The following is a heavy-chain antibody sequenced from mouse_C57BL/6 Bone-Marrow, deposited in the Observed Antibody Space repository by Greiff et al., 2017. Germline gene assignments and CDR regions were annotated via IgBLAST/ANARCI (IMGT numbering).Heavy chain of an antibody. D-gene: IGHD5-1*01. CDR2: FHTYNDDN. CDR1: GYTFTTYS. CDR3: ARSSTYFNYFDD. Sequence: QVQLKQSGAELVKPGASVKMSCTASGYTFTTYSIEWMKQNPGKSLEWIGNFHTYNDDNKYNEKFTGKATLTVEKSSNTVYLELSRLTSDDSAVYYCARSSTYFNYFDDWGKGTTLTVSS. J-gene: IGHJ2*01. V-gene: IGHV1-47*01.